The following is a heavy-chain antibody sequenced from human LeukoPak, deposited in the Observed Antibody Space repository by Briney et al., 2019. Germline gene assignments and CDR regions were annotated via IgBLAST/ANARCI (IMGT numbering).Heavy chain of an antibody. CDR3: ARDLSAGYCTNGVCYTGAFDY. CDR2: IDPNTGGT. Sequence: GASVKVSCKASEYTFTGSYMHWVRQAPGQGLEWMGWIDPNTGGTNYAQRFQGRVTMTRDTSISTAYMELSRLRSDDTAVYYCARDLSAGYCTNGVCYTGAFDYWGQGTLVTVSS. V-gene: IGHV1-2*02. CDR1: EYTFTGSY. J-gene: IGHJ4*02. D-gene: IGHD2-8*01.